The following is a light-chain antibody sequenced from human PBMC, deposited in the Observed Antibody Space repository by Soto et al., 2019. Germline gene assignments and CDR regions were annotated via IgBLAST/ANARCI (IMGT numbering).Light chain of an antibody. CDR1: SGDIGAYNY. J-gene: IGLJ3*02. CDR3: CSHADSYTGV. CDR2: DVT. Sequence: QSALTQPRSVSASPGQSVTISCTGTSGDIGAYNYVSWYQHHPGKAPKLMIFDVTLRPSGVPDRFSGSKSGNTASPTISGLQAEDEADYYCCSHADSYTGVFGGGTKLTVL. V-gene: IGLV2-11*01.